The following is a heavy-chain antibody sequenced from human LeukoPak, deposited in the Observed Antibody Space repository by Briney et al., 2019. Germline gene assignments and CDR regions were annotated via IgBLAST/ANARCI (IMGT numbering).Heavy chain of an antibody. CDR2: ISYDGSNK. Sequence: GGSLRLSCAASGFTFSSYAMHWVRQAPGKGLEWVAVISYDGSNKYYADSVRGRFTISRDNSKNTLYLQMESLRAEDPAIYYCAKVPYSDYGSGRPPFMDVWGQGTTVAVSS. CDR1: GFTFSSYA. V-gene: IGHV3-30*04. CDR3: AKVPYSDYGSGRPPFMDV. D-gene: IGHD3-10*01. J-gene: IGHJ6*02.